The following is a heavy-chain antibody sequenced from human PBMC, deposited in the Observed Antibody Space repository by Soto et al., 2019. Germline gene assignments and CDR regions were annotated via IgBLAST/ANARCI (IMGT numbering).Heavy chain of an antibody. V-gene: IGHV3-21*01. Sequence: GSLRLSCAASGFTFSSYSMNWVRQAPGKGLEWVSSISSSSSYIYYADSVKGRFTISRDNAKNSLYLQMNSLRAEDTAVYYCARRGYCSGGSCSNNWFDPWGQGTLVTVSS. D-gene: IGHD2-15*01. CDR3: ARRGYCSGGSCSNNWFDP. J-gene: IGHJ5*02. CDR1: GFTFSSYS. CDR2: ISSSSSYI.